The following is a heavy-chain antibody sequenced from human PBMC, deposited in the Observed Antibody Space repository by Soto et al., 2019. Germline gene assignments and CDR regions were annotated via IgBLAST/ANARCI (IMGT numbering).Heavy chain of an antibody. CDR1: GFTFSSYA. D-gene: IGHD3-3*01. CDR3: ARGGRSYDFWSGSLGWFDP. J-gene: IGHJ5*02. CDR2: ISGSGGST. V-gene: IGHV3-23*01. Sequence: GGSLRLSCAASGFTFSSYAMSWVRQAPGKGLEWVSAISGSGGSTYYADSVKGRFTISRGNSKNTLYLQMNSLRAEDTAVYYCARGGRSYDFWSGSLGWFDPWGQGTLVTVSS.